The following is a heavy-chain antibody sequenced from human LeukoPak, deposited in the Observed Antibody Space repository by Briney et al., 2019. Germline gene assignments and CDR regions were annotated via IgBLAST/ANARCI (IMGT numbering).Heavy chain of an antibody. CDR3: AMQFTYGDYRPAGDY. Sequence: GGSLRLSCTASGFTFTNYWMSWVRQAPGLGLEWVADIKQDGSETHYIDSVKDRFTISRDNAKKSLYLQMNSLRAEDTAVYFCAMQFTYGDYRPAGDYWGQGTLVTVSS. CDR1: GFTFTNYW. V-gene: IGHV3-7*01. CDR2: IKQDGSET. J-gene: IGHJ4*02. D-gene: IGHD2-2*01.